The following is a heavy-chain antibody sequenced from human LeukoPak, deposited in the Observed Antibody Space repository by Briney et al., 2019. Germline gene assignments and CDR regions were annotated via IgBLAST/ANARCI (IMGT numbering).Heavy chain of an antibody. CDR3: ARDQASYDYVWGSYRRPDY. D-gene: IGHD3-16*02. CDR2: ISYDGSNK. Sequence: PGGSLRLSCAASGFTFSSYAMHWVRQAPGKGLEWVAVISYDGSNKYYADSVKGRFTISRDNSKNTLYLQMNSLRAEDTAVYYCARDQASYDYVWGSYRRPDYWGQGTLVTVSS. V-gene: IGHV3-30-3*01. CDR1: GFTFSSYA. J-gene: IGHJ4*02.